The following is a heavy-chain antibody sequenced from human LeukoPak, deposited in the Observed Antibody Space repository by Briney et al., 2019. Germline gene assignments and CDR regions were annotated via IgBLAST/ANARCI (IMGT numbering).Heavy chain of an antibody. J-gene: IGHJ3*02. CDR2: ISYDGSNK. CDR1: GFTFSSHA. Sequence: PGRSLRRSCAASGFTFSSHAMHWVRQAPGKGLEWVAVISYDGSNKYYADSVKGRFTISRDNSKNTLYLQVISLRAEDTAVYCCARDRGVARAFDIWGQGTMVTVSS. CDR3: ARDRGVARAFDI. V-gene: IGHV3-30*14. D-gene: IGHD3-10*01.